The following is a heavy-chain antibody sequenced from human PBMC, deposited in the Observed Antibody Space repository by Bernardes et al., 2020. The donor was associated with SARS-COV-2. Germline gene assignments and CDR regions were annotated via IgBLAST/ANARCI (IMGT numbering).Heavy chain of an antibody. J-gene: IGHJ6*01. CDR2: IYTSGST. V-gene: IGHV4-61*02. Sequence: SETLTLTCTVSGGSISSGSYYWSWIRQPAGTGLEWIGRIYTSGSTNYNPSLKSRVTISVDTSKNQFSLKLSSVTAADTAVYYCAGGQDTAMVSYYYYGMDVWGQGTTVTVSS. CDR1: GGSISSGSYY. CDR3: AGGQDTAMVSYYYYGMDV. D-gene: IGHD5-18*01.